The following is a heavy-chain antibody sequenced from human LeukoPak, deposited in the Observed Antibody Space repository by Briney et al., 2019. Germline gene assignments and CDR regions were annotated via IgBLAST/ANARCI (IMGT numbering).Heavy chain of an antibody. CDR3: ARAPTGVGDY. CDR2: IKQDGSEK. D-gene: IGHD1-26*01. CDR1: GFTFSSYA. Sequence: GGSLRLSCAASGFTFSSYAMHWVRQAPGKGLEWVANIKQDGSEKYYVDSVKGRFTISRDNAKNSLYLQMNSLRAEDTAVYYCARAPTGVGDYWGQGTLVTVSS. J-gene: IGHJ4*02. V-gene: IGHV3-7*01.